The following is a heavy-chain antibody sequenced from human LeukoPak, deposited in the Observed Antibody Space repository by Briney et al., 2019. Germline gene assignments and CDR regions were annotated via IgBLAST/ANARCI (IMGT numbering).Heavy chain of an antibody. CDR1: GFTFNSFW. CDR3: ARDGQLPGSGTLLN. CDR2: IKQDGSQK. V-gene: IGHV3-7*01. J-gene: IGHJ4*02. D-gene: IGHD1-26*01. Sequence: GGSLRLSCAASGFTFNSFWMSWVRQAPGKGLEWVANIKQDGSQKYYVDSVKGRFTISRDNAENSLSLQMNSLRVEDTAVYYCARDGQLPGSGTLLNWGQGTLVTVSS.